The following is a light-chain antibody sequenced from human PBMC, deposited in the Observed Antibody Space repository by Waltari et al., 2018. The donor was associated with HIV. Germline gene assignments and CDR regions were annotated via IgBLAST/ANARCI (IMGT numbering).Light chain of an antibody. J-gene: IGLJ3*02. CDR1: SSDVGGYKY. V-gene: IGLV2-8*01. CDR2: EVS. CDR3: SSYAGSNNWV. Sequence: QSALTQPPSASGSPGQSVTISCTGTSSDVGGYKYVSWYQQHPGKAPKCLISEVSKRPSGVPDRFSASKSGNTASLTVSGLQAEDEADYYCSSYAGSNNWVFGGGTKLTVL.